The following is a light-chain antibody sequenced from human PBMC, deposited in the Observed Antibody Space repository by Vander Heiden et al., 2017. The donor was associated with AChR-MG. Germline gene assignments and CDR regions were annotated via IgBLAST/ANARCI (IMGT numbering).Light chain of an antibody. CDR2: AAS. J-gene: IGKJ4*01. V-gene: IGKV3D-15*03. CDR1: QSVRGN. CDR3: LQNNNWPLT. Sequence: EIVMTQSPATLSMSLGERATLSCRASQSVRGNLAWYQQKPGQAPRLLIYAASIRATGIPVRFSGNGSGTDFTLTISNLQSEDFAVYYCLQNNNWPLTFAAEAKVEI.